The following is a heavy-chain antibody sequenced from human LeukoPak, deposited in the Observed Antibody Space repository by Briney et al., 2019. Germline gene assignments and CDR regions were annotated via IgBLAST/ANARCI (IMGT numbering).Heavy chain of an antibody. J-gene: IGHJ4*02. D-gene: IGHD5-24*01. CDR1: GYTFTSYD. CDR3: ARLTRRDGYNFDY. Sequence: ASVKVSCKASGYTFTSYDINWVRQATGQGLEWMGWMNPNSGNTGYAQKFQGRVTMARNTSISTAYMELSSLRSEDTAVYYCARLTRRDGYNFDYWGQGTLVTVSS. V-gene: IGHV1-8*01. CDR2: MNPNSGNT.